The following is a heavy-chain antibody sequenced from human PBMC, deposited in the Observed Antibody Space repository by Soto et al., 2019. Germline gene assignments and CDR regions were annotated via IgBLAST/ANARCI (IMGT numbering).Heavy chain of an antibody. Sequence: QVQLVESGGGVVQPGRSLRLSCAASGFTFSSYGMHWVRQAPGKGLEWVAVISYDGSNKYYADSVKGRFTISRDNSKNTLYLQMKSLRAEDTAVYYCAKELGDDYSNPIPGYWGQGTLVTVAS. CDR3: AKELGDDYSNPIPGY. CDR2: ISYDGSNK. CDR1: GFTFSSYG. J-gene: IGHJ4*02. D-gene: IGHD4-4*01. V-gene: IGHV3-30*18.